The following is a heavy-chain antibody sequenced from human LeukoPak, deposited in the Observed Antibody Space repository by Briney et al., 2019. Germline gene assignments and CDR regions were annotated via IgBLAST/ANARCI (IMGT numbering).Heavy chain of an antibody. CDR1: GYSFTSYW. V-gene: IGHV5-51*01. Sequence: GEPLKISCKGSGYSFTSYWIGWVRQMPGKGLEWMGIIYPGDSGTRYSPSFQRQVTISADKSISTAYLQWSSLKASDTAMYYCARHACSSTSCYGIGFDYWGQGTLVTVSS. CDR3: ARHACSSTSCYGIGFDY. J-gene: IGHJ4*02. D-gene: IGHD2-2*01. CDR2: IYPGDSGT.